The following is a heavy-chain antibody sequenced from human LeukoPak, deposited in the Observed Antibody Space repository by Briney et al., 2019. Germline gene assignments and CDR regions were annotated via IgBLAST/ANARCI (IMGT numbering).Heavy chain of an antibody. CDR2: FSGGDGQT. V-gene: IGHV3-23*01. Sequence: GGSLRLTCAISGFIFNTYGMNWVRQTPGKGLEWVSTFSGGDGQTFYADSVKGRFTISRDNSKNTLYLQMNSLRAEDTAVYYCALLVTTVVTPARTIDYWGQGTLVTVSS. J-gene: IGHJ4*02. CDR1: GFIFNTYG. CDR3: ALLVTTVVTPARTIDY. D-gene: IGHD4-23*01.